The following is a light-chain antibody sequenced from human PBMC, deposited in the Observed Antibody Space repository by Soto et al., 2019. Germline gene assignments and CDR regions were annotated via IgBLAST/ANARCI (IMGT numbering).Light chain of an antibody. J-gene: IGKJ1*01. V-gene: IGKV2-28*01. CDR1: HSLLHSNGYNY. CDR3: MQPLNSWT. CDR2: LGS. Sequence: DIVMTQSPLSLPVTPGRRSSISCRSSHSLLHSNGYNYLDWYLHKPGQSPXLLIYLGSNRASGVHDRSSGSGSGTDFTLKISSVEAEDVGVYYCMQPLNSWTFGQGTKV.